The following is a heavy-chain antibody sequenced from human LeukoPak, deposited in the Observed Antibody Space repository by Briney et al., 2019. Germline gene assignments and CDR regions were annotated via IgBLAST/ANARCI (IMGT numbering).Heavy chain of an antibody. CDR3: AKYGPDCSSTSCSFDY. CDR2: ISGSGGST. V-gene: IGHV3-23*01. Sequence: PGGSLRLSCAASGFTFSSYAMSWVRQAPGKGLEWVSAISGSGGSTYYADSVKGRLTISRDNSKNTLYLQMNSLRAEDTAVYYCAKYGPDCSSTSCSFDYWGQGTLVTVSS. CDR1: GFTFSSYA. J-gene: IGHJ4*02. D-gene: IGHD2-2*01.